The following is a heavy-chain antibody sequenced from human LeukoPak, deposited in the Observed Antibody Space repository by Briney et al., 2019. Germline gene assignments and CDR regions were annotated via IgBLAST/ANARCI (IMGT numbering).Heavy chain of an antibody. CDR2: MNPNSGNT. Sequence: VASVKVSCKASGYTFTSYDINWVRQATGQGLEWMGWMNPNSGNTGYAQKFQGRVTMTRNTSISTAYMELSSLRSEETRVYYCARGNYYNGSGSYGYWGKGTLVPVSS. J-gene: IGHJ4*02. D-gene: IGHD3-10*01. CDR1: GYTFTSYD. V-gene: IGHV1-8*01. CDR3: ARGNYYNGSGSYGY.